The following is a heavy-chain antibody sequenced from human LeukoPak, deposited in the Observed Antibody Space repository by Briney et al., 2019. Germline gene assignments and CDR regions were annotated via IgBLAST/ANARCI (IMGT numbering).Heavy chain of an antibody. CDR3: ARISPYYGDYPQYYHYYMGV. Sequence: KPSETLSLTCAVSGYSISSGYYWGWIRQPPGKGLEWIGNIYHSGNTYYNPSLKSRVTISVDTSKNQFSLKLSSVTASDTAVYYCARISPYYGDYPQYYHYYMGVWGKGTTVTVSS. J-gene: IGHJ6*03. CDR2: IYHSGNT. V-gene: IGHV4-38-2*01. D-gene: IGHD4-17*01. CDR1: GYSISSGYY.